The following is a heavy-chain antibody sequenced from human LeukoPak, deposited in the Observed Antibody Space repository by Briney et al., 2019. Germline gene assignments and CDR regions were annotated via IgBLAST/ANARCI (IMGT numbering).Heavy chain of an antibody. CDR1: GFTFSSYW. J-gene: IGHJ4*02. D-gene: IGHD2-15*01. CDR3: SLLSSCSGGSCDYFDY. Sequence: GGSLRLSCAASGFTFSSYWMHWVRQAPGKGLVWVSRINSDGSSTSYADSVKGRFTISRDNAKNTLYLQMNSLRAEDTAVYYCSLLSSCSGGSCDYFDYWGQGTLVTVSS. CDR2: INSDGSST. V-gene: IGHV3-74*01.